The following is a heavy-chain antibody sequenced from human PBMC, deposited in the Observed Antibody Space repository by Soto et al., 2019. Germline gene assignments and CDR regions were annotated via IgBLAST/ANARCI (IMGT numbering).Heavy chain of an antibody. J-gene: IGHJ3*02. Sequence: PGGSLRLSCVASGFTLSTYAMSWVRQAPGKGLEWVSGITGSGGSTYYADSVKGRFTISRDNSKSTVSLHMNSLRAEDTAVYYCASSGPLLRYFDWSTDAFDIWGQGTMVTVSS. V-gene: IGHV3-23*01. D-gene: IGHD3-9*01. CDR3: ASSGPLLRYFDWSTDAFDI. CDR2: ITGSGGST. CDR1: GFTLSTYA.